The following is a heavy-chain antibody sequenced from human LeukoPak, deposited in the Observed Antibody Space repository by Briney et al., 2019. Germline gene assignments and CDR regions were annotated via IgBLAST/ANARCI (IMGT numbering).Heavy chain of an antibody. Sequence: GASVKVSCKASGYTFTSYGISWVRQAPGQGLEWMGWISAYNGNTNYAQKLQGRVTMTTDTSTSTAYMELRSLRSDDTAVYYCARVHDSSGWCDDAVFQHWGQGTLVTVSS. CDR1: GYTFTSYG. D-gene: IGHD6-19*01. J-gene: IGHJ1*01. CDR3: ARVHDSSGWCDDAVFQH. CDR2: ISAYNGNT. V-gene: IGHV1-18*01.